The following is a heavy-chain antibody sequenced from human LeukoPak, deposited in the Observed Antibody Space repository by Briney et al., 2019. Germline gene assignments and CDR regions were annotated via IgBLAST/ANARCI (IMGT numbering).Heavy chain of an antibody. CDR1: GFTFSSYV. J-gene: IGHJ4*02. CDR3: ARVKRHGEYVFDY. CDR2: ISGNGIST. V-gene: IGHV3-23*01. Sequence: GGSLRLSCGASGFTFSSYVMSWVRQAPGKGLEWVSSISGNGISTYYADSVKGRFTISRDNSKNTLYLQMNSLRAEDTAVYYCARVKRHGEYVFDYWGQGTLVTVSS. D-gene: IGHD4-17*01.